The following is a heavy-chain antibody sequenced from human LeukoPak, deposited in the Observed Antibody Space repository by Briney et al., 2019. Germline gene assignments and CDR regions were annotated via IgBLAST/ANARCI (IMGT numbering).Heavy chain of an antibody. CDR3: ARDSGTWFYLQD. V-gene: IGHV3-33*01. Sequence: QPGRSLRLSCATSSFSFGSYGMHWVRQAPGKGLEWVAFIRYGGSHQFYADSVRGRFTISRDNPKNTLYLQMNSLRGEDTAVYFCARDSGTWFYLQDWGQGTLVTVSS. CDR1: SFSFGSYG. CDR2: IRYGGSHQ. D-gene: IGHD2/OR15-2a*01. J-gene: IGHJ1*01.